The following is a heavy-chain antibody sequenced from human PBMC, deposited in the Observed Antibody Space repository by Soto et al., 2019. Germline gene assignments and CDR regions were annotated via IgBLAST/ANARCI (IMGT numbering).Heavy chain of an antibody. Sequence: ASVKVSCKASGYTFTSYYMHWVRQAPGQGLEWMGIINPSGGSTSYAQKFQGRVAMTRDTSTSTVYMELSSLRSEDTAVYYCARGIPSPNYYYVWGSYRLAFDYWGQGTLVTVSS. CDR3: ARGIPSPNYYYVWGSYRLAFDY. CDR1: GYTFTSYY. V-gene: IGHV1-46*01. CDR2: INPSGGST. D-gene: IGHD3-16*02. J-gene: IGHJ4*02.